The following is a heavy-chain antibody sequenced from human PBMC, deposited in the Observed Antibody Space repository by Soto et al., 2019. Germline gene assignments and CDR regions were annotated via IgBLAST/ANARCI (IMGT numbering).Heavy chain of an antibody. V-gene: IGHV1-3*05. D-gene: IGHD6-6*01. CDR3: ARAPGGSSSFVDY. CDR2: INAGNGNT. J-gene: IGHJ4*02. Sequence: QVQLVQSGAEEKKPGASVKVSCKASGYTFTSYAMHWVRQAPGQRLEWMGWINAGNGNTKYSQKFQGRVTITRDTSASTAYMELTSLRSEDTAVYYCARAPGGSSSFVDYWGQGTLVTVSS. CDR1: GYTFTSYA.